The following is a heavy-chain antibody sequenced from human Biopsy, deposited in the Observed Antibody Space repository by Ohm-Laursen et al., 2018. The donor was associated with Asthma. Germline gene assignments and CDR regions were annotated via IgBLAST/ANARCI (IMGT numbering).Heavy chain of an antibody. CDR2: ISWNSGSI. V-gene: IGHV3-9*01. Sequence: SLRLSCSASGFTFDDYGMHWVRQAPGKGLEWVSGISWNSGSIGYADSMKGRFTISRDNAKNSLYLQMNSLRVEDTALYYCAKATLGDIGKDYWGQGTLVTVSS. CDR1: GFTFDDYG. D-gene: IGHD2-21*01. J-gene: IGHJ4*02. CDR3: AKATLGDIGKDY.